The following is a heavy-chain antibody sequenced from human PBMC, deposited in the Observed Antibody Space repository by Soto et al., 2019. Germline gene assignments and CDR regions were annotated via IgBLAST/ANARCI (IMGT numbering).Heavy chain of an antibody. V-gene: IGHV4-59*01. J-gene: IGHJ6*03. Sequence: SETLSLTCAVSGGSISSYYWSWIRQPPGKGLEWIGYIYYSGSTNYNPSLKSRVTISVDTSKNQFSLKLSSVTDADTAVYYCARENEGCSGGSCYSGTYYYMDVWGKGTTVTVSS. CDR2: IYYSGST. CDR3: ARENEGCSGGSCYSGTYYYMDV. D-gene: IGHD2-15*01. CDR1: GGSISSYY.